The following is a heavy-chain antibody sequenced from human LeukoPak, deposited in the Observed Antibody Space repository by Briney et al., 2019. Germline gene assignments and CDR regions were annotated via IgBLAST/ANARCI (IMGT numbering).Heavy chain of an antibody. V-gene: IGHV3-48*03. CDR3: ARITVVITYFDY. J-gene: IGHJ4*02. CDR1: GFTFSSYE. D-gene: IGHD3-22*01. CDR2: ISSGGSTI. Sequence: GGSLRLSCAASGFTFSSYEMTWVRQAPGKGLEWVSYISSGGSTIYYADSVKGRFTISRDNAKNSLYLQMNSLGAEDTAVYYCARITVVITYFDYWGQGTLVTVSS.